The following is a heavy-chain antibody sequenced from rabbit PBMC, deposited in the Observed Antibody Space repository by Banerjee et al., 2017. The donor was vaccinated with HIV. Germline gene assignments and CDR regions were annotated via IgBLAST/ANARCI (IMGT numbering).Heavy chain of an antibody. CDR3: VRDRANIGGDYGPYYFDL. CDR1: GFAFRGYG. D-gene: IGHD2-1*01. J-gene: IGHJ4*01. Sequence: QEQLVESGGGRSQPGGSLKLPGKPPGFAFRGYGRGWVGQPPGKGLEWIGYIDPLFGNTYYASWVNGRFTISSHNAQNTLYLQLNSLTAADTATYFCVRDRANIGGDYGPYYFDLWGPGTLVTVS. CDR2: IDPLFGNT. V-gene: IGHV1S47*01.